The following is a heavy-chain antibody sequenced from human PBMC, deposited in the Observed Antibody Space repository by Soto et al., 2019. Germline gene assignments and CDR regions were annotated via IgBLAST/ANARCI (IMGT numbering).Heavy chain of an antibody. V-gene: IGHV1-8*01. Sequence: GASVKVSCKASGYTFTSYDINWVRQATGQGLEWMGWLNPNSGNTGYAQKFQGRVTMTRNTSISTAYMELSSLRSEDTAVYYCARGPSNGYYYYYGMDVWGQGTTVTVSS. CDR1: GYTFTSYD. D-gene: IGHD7-27*01. J-gene: IGHJ6*02. CDR3: ARGPSNGYYYYYGMDV. CDR2: LNPNSGNT.